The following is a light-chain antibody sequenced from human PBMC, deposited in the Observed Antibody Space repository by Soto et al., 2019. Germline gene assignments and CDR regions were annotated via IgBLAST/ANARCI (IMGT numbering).Light chain of an antibody. CDR2: GAS. CDR3: QQYNNWPSIT. Sequence: VLTQSAGTLSLSPGETATLSWRASQSLRATYVAWYQQRPGQAPRLLIYGASTRATGIPARFSGSGSGTEFTLTISSLQSEDFAVYYCQQYNNWPSITFGQGTRLEIK. V-gene: IGKV3-15*01. CDR1: QSLRATY. J-gene: IGKJ5*01.